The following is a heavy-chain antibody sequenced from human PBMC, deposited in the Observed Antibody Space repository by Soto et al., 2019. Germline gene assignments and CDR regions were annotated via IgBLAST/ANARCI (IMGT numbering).Heavy chain of an antibody. J-gene: IGHJ4*02. CDR3: ARVMSSGYKP. Sequence: GASVKVSCKASGGTFSSYAISWVRQAPGQGLEWMGGIIPIFGTANYAQKFQGRVTITADESTSTAYMELSSLRSEDTAVYYCARVMSSGYKPWGQGTLVTVSS. CDR1: GGTFSSYA. D-gene: IGHD3-22*01. V-gene: IGHV1-69*13. CDR2: IIPIFGTA.